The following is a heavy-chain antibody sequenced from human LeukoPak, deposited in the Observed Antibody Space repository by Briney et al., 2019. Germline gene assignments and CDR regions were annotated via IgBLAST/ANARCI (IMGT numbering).Heavy chain of an antibody. CDR3: ARVSNGNVLRFLEWVTNTGPPFDY. CDR2: ISYDGSNK. D-gene: IGHD3-3*01. CDR1: GFTFSSYA. Sequence: GRSLRLSWAASGFTFSSYAMHWVRQAPGKGLEWVAVISYDGSNKYYADSVKGRFTISRDNSKNTLYLQMNSLRAEDTAVYYCARVSNGNVLRFLEWVTNTGPPFDYWGQGTLITVSS. V-gene: IGHV3-30-3*01. J-gene: IGHJ4*02.